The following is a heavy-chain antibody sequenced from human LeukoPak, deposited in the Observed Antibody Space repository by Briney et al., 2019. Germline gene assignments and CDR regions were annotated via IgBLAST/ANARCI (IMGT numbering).Heavy chain of an antibody. CDR3: TKDAYYGSGSYFSH. V-gene: IGHV3-9*01. D-gene: IGHD3-10*01. CDR1: GFTFTDYA. CDR2: ILWNGGET. J-gene: IGHJ4*02. Sequence: GGSLSLSCSISGFTFTDYAVHWVRQAPGKGLEWVSGILWNGGETGYADSVKGRFTISRDKVKNFLYLQMNSLRVEDTALYFCTKDAYYGSGSYFSHWGQGTLVTVSS.